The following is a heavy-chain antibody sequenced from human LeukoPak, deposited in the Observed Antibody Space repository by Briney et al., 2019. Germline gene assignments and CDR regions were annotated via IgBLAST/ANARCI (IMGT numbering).Heavy chain of an antibody. CDR3: ARETGDLYYFDY. J-gene: IGHJ4*02. CDR1: GGSISSNY. V-gene: IGHV4-59*12. CDR2: IYYSGST. D-gene: IGHD4-17*01. Sequence: SETLSLTCTVSGGSISSNYWSWIRQPPGKGLEWIGYIYYSGSTNYNPSLKSRVTISVDTSKNQFSLKLSSVTAADTAVYYCARETGDLYYFDYWGQGTLVTVSS.